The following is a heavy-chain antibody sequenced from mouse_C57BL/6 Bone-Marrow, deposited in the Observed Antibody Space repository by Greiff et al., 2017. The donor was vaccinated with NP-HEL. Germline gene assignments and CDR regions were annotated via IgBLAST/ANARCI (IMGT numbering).Heavy chain of an antibody. J-gene: IGHJ1*03. CDR1: GYTFTSYW. V-gene: IGHV1-61*01. CDR2: IYPSDSET. CDR3: ARFLYSNYGYFDV. Sequence: QVQLQQPGAELVRPGSSVKLSCKASGYTFTSYWMDWVKQRPGQGLEWIGNIYPSDSETHYNQKFKDKATLTVDKSSSTAYMQLSSLTSEDSAVYYCARFLYSNYGYFDVWGTGTTVTVSS. D-gene: IGHD2-5*01.